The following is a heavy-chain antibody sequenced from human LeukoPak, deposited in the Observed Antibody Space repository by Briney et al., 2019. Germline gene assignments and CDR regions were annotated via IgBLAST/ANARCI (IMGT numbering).Heavy chain of an antibody. D-gene: IGHD5-18*01. CDR2: INPNSGGS. V-gene: IGHV1-2*02. Sequence: AASVKVSCKASGYTFTVYYLHWVRQAPGQGLEWMGWINPNSGGSNYAQKFQGRVTMTRDTSISTAYMELSRLRSDDTAVYYCARDREDTAMAVDYWGQGTLVTVSS. CDR1: GYTFTVYY. CDR3: ARDREDTAMAVDY. J-gene: IGHJ4*02.